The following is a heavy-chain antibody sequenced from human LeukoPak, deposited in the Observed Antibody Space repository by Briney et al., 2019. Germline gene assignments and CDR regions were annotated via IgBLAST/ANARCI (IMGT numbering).Heavy chain of an antibody. CDR1: GFTFSSYS. Sequence: GGSLRLSCAASGFTFSSYSMNWVCQAPGKGLEWVSSISSSSSYIYYADSVKGRFTISRDNAKNSLYLQMNSLRAEDTAVYYCARGFGSYGMDVWGQGTTVTVSS. CDR3: ARGFGSYGMDV. V-gene: IGHV3-21*01. CDR2: ISSSSSYI. J-gene: IGHJ6*02. D-gene: IGHD3-10*01.